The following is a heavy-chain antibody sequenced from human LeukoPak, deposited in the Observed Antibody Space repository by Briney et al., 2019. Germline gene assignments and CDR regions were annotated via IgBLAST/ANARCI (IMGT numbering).Heavy chain of an antibody. J-gene: IGHJ4*02. D-gene: IGHD2-21*02. CDR2: IYYSGST. Sequence: SETLSLTCTVSGGSISSYYWSWTRQPPGKGLEWIGYIYYSGSTNYNPSLKSRVTISVDTSKNQFSLKLSSVTAADTAVYYCAREERVVPAILYWGQETLVTVSS. V-gene: IGHV4-59*01. CDR1: GGSISSYY. CDR3: AREERVVPAILY.